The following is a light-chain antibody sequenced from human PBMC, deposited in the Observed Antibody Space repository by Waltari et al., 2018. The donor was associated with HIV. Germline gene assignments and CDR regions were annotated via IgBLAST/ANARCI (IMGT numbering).Light chain of an antibody. CDR1: GSNLGTYS. V-gene: IGLV1-47*01. CDR3: AVWDDILGGAV. Sequence: QSVVTQPPSASGTPGQRVTISCSGSGSNLGTYSVNWYQHFPGTAPKLIIYMNDHVPSGVPCRCSVFQSGTSASLAIRWLQYDDEADYYCAVWDDILGGAVFGGGTKLTVL. CDR2: MND. J-gene: IGLJ2*01.